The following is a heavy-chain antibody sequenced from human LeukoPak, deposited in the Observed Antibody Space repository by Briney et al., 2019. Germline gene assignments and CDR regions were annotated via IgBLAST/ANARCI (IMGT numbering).Heavy chain of an antibody. V-gene: IGHV4-34*01. CDR3: ARRPRYVYCSGGSCYGWFDP. D-gene: IGHD2-15*01. Sequence: SETLSLTCAVYGGSFSDYYWSWIRQPPGKGLEWIGEINHSGSTNYNPSLKSRVTISVDTSKNQFSLKLSSVTAADTAVYYCARRPRYVYCSGGSCYGWFDPWGQGTLVTVSS. CDR2: INHSGST. J-gene: IGHJ5*02. CDR1: GGSFSDYY.